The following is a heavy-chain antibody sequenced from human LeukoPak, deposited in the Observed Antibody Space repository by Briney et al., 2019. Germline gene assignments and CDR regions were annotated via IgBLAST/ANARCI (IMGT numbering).Heavy chain of an antibody. D-gene: IGHD2-15*01. V-gene: IGHV4-30-4*08. Sequence: PSQTLCLTCTVSGGSISSGDHYWSWIRQPPGKGLEYIGYIYYSGSTYYNPSLKSRVTISVDTSKNQFSLKLSSVTAADTAVYYCARGVPAATLDYWGQGTLVTVSS. CDR3: ARGVPAATLDY. CDR2: IYYSGST. CDR1: GGSISSGDHY. J-gene: IGHJ4*02.